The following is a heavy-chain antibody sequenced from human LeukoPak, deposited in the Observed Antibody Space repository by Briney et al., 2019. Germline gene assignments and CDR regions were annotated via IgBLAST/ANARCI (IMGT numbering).Heavy chain of an antibody. Sequence: GGSLRLSCAASGFTFSSYGMHWVRQAPGKGLEWVAVISYDGSNKYYADSVKGRFTISRDNSKNTLYLQMNSLRAGDTAVYYCARGRYSSGRGYFDYWGQGTLVTVSS. D-gene: IGHD6-19*01. CDR3: ARGRYSSGRGYFDY. V-gene: IGHV3-30*03. J-gene: IGHJ4*02. CDR1: GFTFSSYG. CDR2: ISYDGSNK.